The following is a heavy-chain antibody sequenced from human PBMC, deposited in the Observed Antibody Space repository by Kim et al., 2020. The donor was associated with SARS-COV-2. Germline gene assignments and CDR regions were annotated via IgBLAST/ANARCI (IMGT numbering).Heavy chain of an antibody. CDR2: INTNTGNP. D-gene: IGHD3-10*01. V-gene: IGHV7-4-1*02. Sequence: ASVKVSCKASGYTFTSYAMNWVRQAPGQGLEWMGWINTNTGNPTYAQGFTGRFVFSLDTSVSTAYLQISSLKAEDTAVYYCAREGSGVLWFGELFYFDYWGQGTLVTVSS. CDR1: GYTFTSYA. J-gene: IGHJ4*02. CDR3: AREGSGVLWFGELFYFDY.